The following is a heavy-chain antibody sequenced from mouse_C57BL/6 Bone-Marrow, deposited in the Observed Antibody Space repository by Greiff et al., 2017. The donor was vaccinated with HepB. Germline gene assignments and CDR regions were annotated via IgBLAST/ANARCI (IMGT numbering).Heavy chain of an antibody. CDR3: ARGDYGSSYNYFDY. D-gene: IGHD1-1*01. V-gene: IGHV1-19*01. CDR1: GYTFTDYY. J-gene: IGHJ2*01. CDR2: INPYNGGT. Sequence: VQLQQSGPVLVKPGASVKMSCKASGYTFTDYYMNWVKQSHGKSLEWIGVINPYNGGTSYNQKFKGKATLTVDKSSSTAYMELNSLTSEDSAVYYCARGDYGSSYNYFDYWGQGTTLTVSS.